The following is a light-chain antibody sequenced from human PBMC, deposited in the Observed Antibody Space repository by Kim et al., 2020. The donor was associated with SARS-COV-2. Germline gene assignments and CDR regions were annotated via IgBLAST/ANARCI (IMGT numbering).Light chain of an antibody. V-gene: IGLV3-19*01. CDR2: GKN. J-gene: IGLJ2*01. CDR1: SRRSYY. CDR3: NSRDSNDNVV. Sequence: VALGQTVRITCQGDSRRSYYATWYQQKPGQPPILVIYGKNNRPSGIPDRFSGSSSGNTASLTITGTQAGDEADYYCNSRDSNDNVVFGGGTQLTVL.